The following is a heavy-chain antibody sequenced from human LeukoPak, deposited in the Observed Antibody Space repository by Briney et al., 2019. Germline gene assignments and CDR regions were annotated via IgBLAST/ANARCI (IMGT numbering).Heavy chain of an antibody. CDR2: ISTSGSA. D-gene: IGHD4-11*01. V-gene: IGHV4-61*09. CDR1: GGSISSGNYY. J-gene: IGHJ6*03. Sequence: PSETLSLTCTVSGGSISSGNYYWSWIRQPAGKGLEWIGHISTSGSANYNPSLESRVTISLDTSKNQFSLKLSSVTAADTAVYYCARMQSSKSENYYYYYMDVWGKGTTVTVSS. CDR3: ARMQSSKSENYYYYYMDV.